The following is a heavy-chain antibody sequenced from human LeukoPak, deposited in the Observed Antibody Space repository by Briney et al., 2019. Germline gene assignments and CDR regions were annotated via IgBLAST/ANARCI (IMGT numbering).Heavy chain of an antibody. J-gene: IGHJ4*02. Sequence: SETLSLTCTVSGGSISSYYWSWIRQPPGKGLEWIGYIYYSGSTNYNPSLKSRVTISVDTSKNQFSLKLSSVPAADTAVYYCARHVGSSSWYDYWGQGTLVTVSS. CDR1: GGSISSYY. CDR3: ARHVGSSSWYDY. V-gene: IGHV4-59*08. D-gene: IGHD6-13*01. CDR2: IYYSGST.